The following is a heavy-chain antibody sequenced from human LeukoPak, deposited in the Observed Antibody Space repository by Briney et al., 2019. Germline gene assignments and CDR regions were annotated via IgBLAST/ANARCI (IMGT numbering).Heavy chain of an antibody. CDR2: IYYSGST. Sequence: SETLSLTCTVSGGSISSYYWSWIRQPPGKGLEWIGSIYYSGSTYYNPSLKSRVTISVDTSKNQFSLKLSSVTAADTAVYYCARRGSVLSPATFDPWGQGTLVTVSS. V-gene: IGHV4-59*05. CDR3: ARRGSVLSPATFDP. D-gene: IGHD3-16*01. CDR1: GGSISSYY. J-gene: IGHJ5*02.